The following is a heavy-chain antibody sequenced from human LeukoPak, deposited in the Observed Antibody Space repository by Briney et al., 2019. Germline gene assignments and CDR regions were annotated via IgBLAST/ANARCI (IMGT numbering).Heavy chain of an antibody. CDR1: VCTLNNYA. J-gene: IGHJ3*02. CDR3: ARCSGILTGAFDI. V-gene: IGHV1-69*01. CDR2: VMPIFGTA. Sequence: SSVTVSCKASVCTLNNYALSWLRQAPGPALEGMGGVMPIFGTANYAQKFQGRVTITADESTSTAYMELSSLRSEDTAVYYCARCSGILTGAFDIWGQGTMVTVSS. D-gene: IGHD3-9*01.